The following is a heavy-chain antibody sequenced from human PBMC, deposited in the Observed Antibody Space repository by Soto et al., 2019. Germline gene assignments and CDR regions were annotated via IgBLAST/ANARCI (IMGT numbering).Heavy chain of an antibody. J-gene: IGHJ4*02. Sequence: VQLVESGGGLVQPGGSLRLSCAASGFAFGSYWMHWVRQAPGKGLVWVSRISQDGAIATQADSVKGRFTISRDNAKNTLFLPMNSLRADDTAVYYCLRDQRHWSGFADQWGEGTLVTVSS. CDR2: ISQDGAIA. CDR1: GFAFGSYW. CDR3: LRDQRHWSGFADQ. D-gene: IGHD1-1*01. V-gene: IGHV3-74*01.